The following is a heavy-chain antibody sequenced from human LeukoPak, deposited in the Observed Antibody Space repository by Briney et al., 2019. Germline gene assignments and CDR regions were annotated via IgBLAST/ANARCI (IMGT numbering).Heavy chain of an antibody. J-gene: IGHJ4*02. CDR3: ARTRPLRFLEWSRSYYFDY. CDR1: VYTFTSYD. Sequence: GASVKVSRKASVYTFTSYDINWVRQATGQGLGWMGWMNPNSGNTGYAQKFQGRVTMTRNTSISTAYMELSSLRSEDTAVYYCARTRPLRFLEWSRSYYFDYWGQGTLVTVSS. D-gene: IGHD3-3*01. V-gene: IGHV1-8*01. CDR2: MNPNSGNT.